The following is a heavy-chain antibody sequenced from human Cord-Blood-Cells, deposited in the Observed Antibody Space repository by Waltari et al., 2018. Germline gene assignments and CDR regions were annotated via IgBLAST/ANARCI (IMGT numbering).Heavy chain of an antibody. V-gene: IGHV7-4-1*02. CDR2: INTNTGNP. J-gene: IGHJ6*02. D-gene: IGHD2-15*01. CDR1: GYTFTSYA. Sequence: QVQLVQSGSELKKPGASVKVSCKASGYTFTSYAMNWVRQAPGQGLEWMGWINTNTGNPTYAQGFTGRFVFSLDTSFSTEYLQISSLKAEDTAVYYCARPPYCSGGSCYYYYGMDVWGQGTTVTVSS. CDR3: ARPPYCSGGSCYYYYGMDV.